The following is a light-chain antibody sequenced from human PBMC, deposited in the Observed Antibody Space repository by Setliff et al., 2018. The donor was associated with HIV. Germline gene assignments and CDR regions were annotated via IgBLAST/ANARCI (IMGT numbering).Light chain of an antibody. V-gene: IGLV2-11*01. Sequence: QSVLTQPRSVSGSPGQSVTISCTGTSNDVGGYNFVSWYQQHPDKAPKVIIYDVTKRPSGAPGRFSGSKSDNTASLTISGLQAEDEADYYCCSYAGTYTWVFGGGTKVTVL. CDR3: CSYAGTYTWV. J-gene: IGLJ3*02. CDR1: SNDVGGYNF. CDR2: DVT.